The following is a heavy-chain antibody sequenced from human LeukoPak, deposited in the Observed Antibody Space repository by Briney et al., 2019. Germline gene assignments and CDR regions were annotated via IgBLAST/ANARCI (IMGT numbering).Heavy chain of an antibody. CDR2: ISSSSNYI. CDR3: ARTQWFGDPTAEREAFDI. Sequence: SGGSLRLSCAAPRFTFNSYTMNWVRQAPGKGLEWVSSISSSSNYIYYADSVKGRFTISRDNAKNSLYLQMKSLRAEDTAVYYCARTQWFGDPTAEREAFDIWGQGTMVTVSS. CDR1: RFTFNSYT. D-gene: IGHD3-10*01. J-gene: IGHJ3*02. V-gene: IGHV3-21*01.